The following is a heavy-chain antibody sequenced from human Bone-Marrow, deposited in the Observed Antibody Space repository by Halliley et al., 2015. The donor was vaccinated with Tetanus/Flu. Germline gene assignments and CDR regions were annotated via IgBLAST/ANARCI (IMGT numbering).Heavy chain of an antibody. Sequence: HSGSPNYTPSLKSRVIIAVDKSETQFTLRLFSVTAADTAVYYCARKTFGTVVPADYYYTMDVWGQGTTVTVSS. J-gene: IGHJ6*02. V-gene: IGHV4-4*02. CDR2: HSGSP. CDR3: ARKTFGTVVPADYYYTMDV. D-gene: IGHD1-1*01.